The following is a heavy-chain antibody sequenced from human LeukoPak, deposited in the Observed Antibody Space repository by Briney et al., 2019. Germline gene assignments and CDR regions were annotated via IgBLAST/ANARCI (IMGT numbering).Heavy chain of an antibody. CDR2: ISGSGGST. J-gene: IGHJ4*02. CDR1: GFTFSSYA. V-gene: IGHV3-23*01. CDR3: ASRVPCSGGHCYALAY. D-gene: IGHD2-15*01. Sequence: GGSLRLSCAASGFTFSSYAMSWVRQAPGKGLEWVSAISGSGGSTYYADSVKGRFTISRDNSKNTLYLQMNSLRAEDTAVYYCASRVPCSGGHCYALAYWGQGTLVTVSS.